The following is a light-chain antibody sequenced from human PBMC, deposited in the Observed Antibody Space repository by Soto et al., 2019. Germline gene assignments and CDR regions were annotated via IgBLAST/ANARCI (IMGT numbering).Light chain of an antibody. CDR3: VLYMGSGFWV. J-gene: IGLJ3*02. Sequence: TVVTQEPSFSVSPGGTVTLTCGLSSGSVSTSYYPSWYQQTPGQAPRTLIYSTNTRSSGVPDRFSGSILGNKAALTITGAQADDESDYYCVLYMGSGFWVFGGGTQLTVL. CDR2: STN. CDR1: SGSVSTSYY. V-gene: IGLV8-61*01.